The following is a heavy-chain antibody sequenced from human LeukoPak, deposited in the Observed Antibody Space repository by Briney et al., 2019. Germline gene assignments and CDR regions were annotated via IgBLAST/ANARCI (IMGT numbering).Heavy chain of an antibody. CDR1: GGSISSYY. CDR2: IYYSGST. D-gene: IGHD2-21*02. V-gene: IGHV4-59*01. CDR3: ASGYCGGDCYSRWFDP. J-gene: IGHJ5*02. Sequence: SETLSLTCTVSGGSISSYYWSWIRQPPGKGLEWIGYIYYSGSTNYNPSLKSRVTISVDTSKNQFSLKLSSVTAADTAVYYCASGYCGGDCYSRWFDPWGQGTLVTVSS.